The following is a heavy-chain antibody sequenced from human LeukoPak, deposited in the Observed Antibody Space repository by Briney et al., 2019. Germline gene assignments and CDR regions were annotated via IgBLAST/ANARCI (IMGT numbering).Heavy chain of an antibody. D-gene: IGHD5-12*01. V-gene: IGHV3-20*01. CDR3: ARGDGYDPFDY. J-gene: IGHJ4*02. CDR1: GFTFSSYA. Sequence: GGSLRLSCAASGFTFSSYAMSWVRQAPGKGLEWVSGINWNGGSTGYADSVKGRFTISRDNAKNSLYLQMNSLRAEDTALYHCARGDGYDPFDYWGQGTLVTVSS. CDR2: INWNGGST.